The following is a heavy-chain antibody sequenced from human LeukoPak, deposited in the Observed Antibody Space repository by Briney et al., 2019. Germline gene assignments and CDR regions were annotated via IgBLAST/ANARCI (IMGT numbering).Heavy chain of an antibody. J-gene: IGHJ4*02. CDR1: GFTFSYYA. CDR2: ISGTGGST. Sequence: GGSLRLSCAVSGFTFSYYAMMWVRQAPGKGLEWVSAISGTGGSTYYADSVKGRFTISRDNSKNTLFLQMSSLRAEDTAVYYCAKVSPVVTPIDYWGQGTLVTVSS. CDR3: AKVSPVVTPIDY. D-gene: IGHD4-23*01. V-gene: IGHV3-23*01.